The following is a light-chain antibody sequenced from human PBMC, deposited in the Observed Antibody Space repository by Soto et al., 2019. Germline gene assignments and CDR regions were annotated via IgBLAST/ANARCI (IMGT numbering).Light chain of an antibody. CDR2: IAS. CDR1: QDIRNE. CDR3: LQHNDYPPT. V-gene: IGKV1-17*01. J-gene: IGKJ1*01. Sequence: DIQMTQSPSSLSASVGDRVTITCRARQDIRNELGWFQQKPGKAPKRLIYIASSLQSGVQSRFSDSGSGTEFTLTISSMQPEDYATYYRLQHNDYPPTFGQGTKVEI.